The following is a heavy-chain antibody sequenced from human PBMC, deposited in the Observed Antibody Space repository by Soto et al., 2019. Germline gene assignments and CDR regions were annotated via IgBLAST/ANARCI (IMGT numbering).Heavy chain of an antibody. CDR3: ARGGYYYGSGSYVRGPYGMDV. J-gene: IGHJ6*02. CDR2: MNPNSGNT. CDR1: GYTFTSYD. Sequence: ASVKVSCKASGYTFTSYDINWVRQATGQGLEWMGWMNPNSGNTGYAQKFQGRVTMTRNTSISTAYMELSSLRSEDTAVYYCARGGYYYGSGSYVRGPYGMDVWGQGTTVTVSS. D-gene: IGHD3-10*01. V-gene: IGHV1-8*01.